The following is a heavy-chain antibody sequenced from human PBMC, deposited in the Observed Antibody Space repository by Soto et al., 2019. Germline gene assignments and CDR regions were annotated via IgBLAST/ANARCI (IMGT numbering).Heavy chain of an antibody. J-gene: IGHJ4*02. CDR3: ARKGSYGSSFDY. V-gene: IGHV1-18*01. CDR1: GYTFTSYG. CDR2: ISAYNGNT. D-gene: IGHD5-18*01. Sequence: ASVKVSCKASGYTFTSYGISWVRQAPGQGLERMGWISAYNGNTNYAQKLQGRVTMTTDTSTSTAYMELRSLRSYVTAVYYCARKGSYGSSFDYWGQGTLVTVSS.